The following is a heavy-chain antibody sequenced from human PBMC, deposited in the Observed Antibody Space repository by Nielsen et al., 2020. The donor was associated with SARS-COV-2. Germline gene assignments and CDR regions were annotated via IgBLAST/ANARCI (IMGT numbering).Heavy chain of an antibody. V-gene: IGHV5-51*01. D-gene: IGHD3-22*01. J-gene: IGHJ4*02. CDR1: GYSFTSYW. CDR2: IYPGDSDT. Sequence: GESLKISCKGSGYSFTSYWIGWVRQMPGKGLEWMGIIYPGDSDTRYSPSFQGQVTISADKSISTAYLQWSSLKASDTAMYYCARREWAVYYYDSSGVFDYWGQGTLVTVSS. CDR3: ARREWAVYYYDSSGVFDY.